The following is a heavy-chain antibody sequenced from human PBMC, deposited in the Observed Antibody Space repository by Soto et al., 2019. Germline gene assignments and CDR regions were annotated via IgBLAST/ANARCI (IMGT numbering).Heavy chain of an antibody. CDR2: INPNSGGT. V-gene: IGHV1-2*02. J-gene: IGHJ4*02. Sequence: ASVKVSCKASGYTFTGYYMHWVRQAPGQGLEWMGWINPNSGGTNYAQKFQGRVTMTRDTSISTAYMELSRLRSDDTAVYYCARPLKYSSGWYTWGYWGQGTRVTVSS. D-gene: IGHD6-19*01. CDR1: GYTFTGYY. CDR3: ARPLKYSSGWYTWGY.